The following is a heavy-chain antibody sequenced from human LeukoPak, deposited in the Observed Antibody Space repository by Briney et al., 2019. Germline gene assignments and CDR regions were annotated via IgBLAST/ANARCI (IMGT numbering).Heavy chain of an antibody. J-gene: IGHJ6*02. CDR3: AREVWGMDV. Sequence: PGGSLRLSCAASGFTFSNYWMHWVRQAPGKGLVWVSLIHSDGGTTNYADSVKGRFTISRDNAKNSLYLQMNSLRAEDTAVYYCAREVWGMDVWGQGTTVTVSS. CDR2: IHSDGGTT. D-gene: IGHD2-21*01. V-gene: IGHV3-74*01. CDR1: GFTFSNYW.